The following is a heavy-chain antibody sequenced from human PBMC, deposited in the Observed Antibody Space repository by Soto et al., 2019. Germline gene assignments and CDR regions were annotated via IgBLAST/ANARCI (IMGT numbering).Heavy chain of an antibody. CDR1: GGSISSSSHY. CDR3: ACNCDYSIPLSPVYDDSMGV. CDR2: IYYSGST. J-gene: IGHJ6*04. D-gene: IGHD4-4*01. Sequence: SETLSLTCTVSGGSISSSSHYWGWIRQPPGKGLEWIGSIYYSGSTYYNPSLKSRVTISVDTSKNQFSLKLSSVTAADTAVYYCACNCDYSIPLSPVYDDSMGVWGKGTTVP. V-gene: IGHV4-39*01.